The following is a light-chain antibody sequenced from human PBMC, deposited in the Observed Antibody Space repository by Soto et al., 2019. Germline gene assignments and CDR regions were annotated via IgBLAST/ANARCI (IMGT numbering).Light chain of an antibody. V-gene: IGLV2-14*02. CDR3: QSYDSSLSGPV. CDR1: SSDVGSYNL. J-gene: IGLJ2*01. Sequence: QSALTQPASVSGSPGQSITISCTGTSSDVGSYNLASWYQQYPGKAPKLLIYGNSNRPSGVPDRFSGSKSGTSASLAITGLQAEDEADYYCQSYDSSLSGPVFGGGTQLTVL. CDR2: GNS.